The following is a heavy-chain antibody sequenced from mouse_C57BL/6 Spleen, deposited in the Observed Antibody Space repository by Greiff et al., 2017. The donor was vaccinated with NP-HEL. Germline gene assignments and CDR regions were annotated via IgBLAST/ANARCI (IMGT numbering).Heavy chain of an antibody. CDR1: GFNIKNTY. CDR3: ARDYGSSYRYAMDY. CDR2: IDPGNGNT. J-gene: IGHJ4*01. Sequence: EVQLQESVAELVRPGASVKLSCTASGFNIKNTYMHWVKQRPEQGLEWIGRIDPGNGNTKYAAKFQGKATITADTSSNTAYLQLSSLTSEDPAIYYCARDYGSSYRYAMDYWGQGTSVTVSS. D-gene: IGHD1-1*01. V-gene: IGHV14-3*01.